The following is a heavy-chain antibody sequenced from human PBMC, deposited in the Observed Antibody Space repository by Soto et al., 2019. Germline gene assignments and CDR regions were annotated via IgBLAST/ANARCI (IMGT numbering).Heavy chain of an antibody. CDR3: ARRKYLDN. CDR2: IRSKTYGGTT. Sequence: WIRQPPGKGLEWIGYIRSKTYGGTTEYAASVKGRFTISRDDSKRVAHLQMNSLESEDTAVYHCARRKYLDNWGQGTLVTVYS. J-gene: IGHJ4*02. V-gene: IGHV3-49*02.